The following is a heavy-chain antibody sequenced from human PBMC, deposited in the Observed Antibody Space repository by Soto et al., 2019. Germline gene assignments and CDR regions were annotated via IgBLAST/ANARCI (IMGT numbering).Heavy chain of an antibody. CDR3: ARDRYQDRIGYYGIANDAFDI. J-gene: IGHJ3*02. Sequence: QVQLVESGGGVVQPGRSLRLSCAASGFSFSYYGMHWVRQAPGKGLEWVAVIWYDGSNRHYADSVKGRFTISRDNSKNKLYMQMSSLRAEDTAVYYCARDRYQDRIGYYGIANDAFDIWGQGTMVTVSS. CDR1: GFSFSYYG. CDR2: IWYDGSNR. V-gene: IGHV3-33*01. D-gene: IGHD3-22*01.